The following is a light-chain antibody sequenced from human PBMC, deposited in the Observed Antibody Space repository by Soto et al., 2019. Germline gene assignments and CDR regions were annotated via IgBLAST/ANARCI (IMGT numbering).Light chain of an antibody. CDR1: QNINNY. J-gene: IGKJ4*01. CDR2: AAS. Sequence: DIQMTQSPSSLSASVGDRVGITCQASQNINNYLNWYQQKPGKAPKLLIYAASSLQSGVPSRFSGSGSGTHFTLTINGLQPEDFQTYYCQQSYSIPLTFGGGTKVDIK. V-gene: IGKV1-39*01. CDR3: QQSYSIPLT.